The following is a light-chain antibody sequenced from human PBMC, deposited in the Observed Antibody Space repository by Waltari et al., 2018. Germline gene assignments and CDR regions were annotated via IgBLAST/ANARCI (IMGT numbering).Light chain of an antibody. CDR3: ATWDDSLSGPV. J-gene: IGLJ3*02. V-gene: IGLV1-47*01. CDR2: KND. CDR1: RSNIGQNF. Sequence: QSVLTQAPSEPGTPGQTVTISSSGIRSNIGQNFSYWYKQVPGMAPKLLIYKNDQRPSGVPDRFSGSKSGSSASLAISGLRSEDEADYYCATWDDSLSGPVFGGGTNLTVL.